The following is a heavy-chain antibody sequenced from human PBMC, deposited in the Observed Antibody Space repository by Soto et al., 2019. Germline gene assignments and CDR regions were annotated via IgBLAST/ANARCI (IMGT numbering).Heavy chain of an antibody. J-gene: IGHJ4*02. D-gene: IGHD6-19*01. V-gene: IGHV3-30-3*01. CDR1: GFTVSSYA. CDR3: ARDREGGWLVISHYCAY. CDR2: ISYDGSNK. Sequence: QVQLVESGGGVVQPGRSLRLSCAASGFTVSSYAMHWVRQAPGKGLEWVAVISYDGSNKYYADSVKGRFTISRDNSKNTLYLQMNSLRAEDTALYYCARDREGGWLVISHYCAYWGQGTLVTVSS.